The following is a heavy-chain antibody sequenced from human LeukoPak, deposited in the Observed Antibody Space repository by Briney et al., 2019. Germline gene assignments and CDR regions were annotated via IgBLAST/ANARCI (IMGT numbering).Heavy chain of an antibody. V-gene: IGHV4-39*07. Sequence: SETLSLTCTVSGGSISSSSHYWGWIRQPPGKGLEWIGSIYYSGSTYYNPSLKSRVTISVDTSKNQFSLKLSSVTAADTAVYYCARMLRVRGVIIEDYWGQGTLVTVSS. CDR1: GGSISSSSHY. CDR2: IYYSGST. CDR3: ARMLRVRGVIIEDY. D-gene: IGHD3-10*01. J-gene: IGHJ4*02.